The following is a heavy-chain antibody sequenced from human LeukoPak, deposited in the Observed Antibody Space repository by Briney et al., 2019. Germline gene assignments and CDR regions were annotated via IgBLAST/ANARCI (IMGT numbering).Heavy chain of an antibody. CDR1: GGSISSGDYY. Sequence: SQTLSLTCTVSGGSISSGDYYWSSIRQPPGKGLEWIGYIYYSGSTYYNPSLKSRVTISVDTSKNQFSLKLSSVTAADTAVYYCAWSGSYLSEYYFDYWGQGTLVTVSS. V-gene: IGHV4-30-4*08. D-gene: IGHD1-26*01. J-gene: IGHJ4*02. CDR2: IYYSGST. CDR3: AWSGSYLSEYYFDY.